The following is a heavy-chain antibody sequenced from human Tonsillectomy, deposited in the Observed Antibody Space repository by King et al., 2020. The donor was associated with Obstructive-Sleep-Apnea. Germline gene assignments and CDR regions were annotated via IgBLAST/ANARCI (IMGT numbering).Heavy chain of an antibody. Sequence: QLQESGPGLVKPSETLSLTCNVSGGSISSYYWSWIRQPPGKRLEWIGFIYYSGSTNYNPSLRSRVTISVDTSKNQFSLNLSSVTAADTAGYYCAREGSSSWYEGGAPYGMDVWGQGTTVIVSS. D-gene: IGHD6-13*01. J-gene: IGHJ6*02. CDR3: AREGSSSWYEGGAPYGMDV. CDR1: GGSISSYY. V-gene: IGHV4-59*01. CDR2: IYYSGST.